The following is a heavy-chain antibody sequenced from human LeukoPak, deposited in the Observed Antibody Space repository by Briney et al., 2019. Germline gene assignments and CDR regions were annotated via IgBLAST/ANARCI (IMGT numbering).Heavy chain of an antibody. CDR3: ARDTGDGYNY. Sequence: PVKVSCKASGGTFSSYAISWVRQAPGQGLAWMGRIIPILGIANYAQKFQGRVTITADKSTSTAYMELSSLRSEDTAVYYCARDTGDGYNYWGQGTLVTVSS. CDR2: IIPILGIA. V-gene: IGHV1-69*04. CDR1: GGTFSSYA. D-gene: IGHD5-24*01. J-gene: IGHJ4*02.